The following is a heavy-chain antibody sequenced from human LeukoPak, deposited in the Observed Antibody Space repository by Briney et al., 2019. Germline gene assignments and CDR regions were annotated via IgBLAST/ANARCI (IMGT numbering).Heavy chain of an antibody. D-gene: IGHD2-2*01. Sequence: SETLSLTCAVYGGSFSGYYWSWIRQPPGKGLEWIGEINNSGSTNYNPSLKSRVTISVDTSKNQFALKLSSVTAADTAVYYCARVRASRTSPYYYYYMDVWGKGTTVTVSS. CDR3: ARVRASRTSPYYYYYMDV. V-gene: IGHV4-34*01. CDR2: INNSGST. CDR1: GGSFSGYY. J-gene: IGHJ6*03.